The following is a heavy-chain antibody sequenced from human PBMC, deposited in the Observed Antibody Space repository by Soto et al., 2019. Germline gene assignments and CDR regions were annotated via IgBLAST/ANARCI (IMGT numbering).Heavy chain of an antibody. J-gene: IGHJ4*02. Sequence: QVQLQESGPGLVKPSQTLSLTCTVSGGSISSGGYYWSWIRQHPGKGLEWIGYIYYSGSAYYNPFFKSGFTISVDTSKNQFSLKLSSVAAADKAVYSCASGPPRSSGYYFDYWGQGTLVTVSS. D-gene: IGHD3-22*01. CDR1: GGSISSGGYY. CDR3: ASGPPRSSGYYFDY. CDR2: IYYSGSA. V-gene: IGHV4-31*03.